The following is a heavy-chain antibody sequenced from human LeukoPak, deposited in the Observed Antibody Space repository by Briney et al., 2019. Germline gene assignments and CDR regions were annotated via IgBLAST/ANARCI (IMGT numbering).Heavy chain of an antibody. CDR2: INHSGST. CDR3: ARTRIFDGSYYYCYYMDV. D-gene: IGHD3-3*01. Sequence: SETLSLTCAVYGGSFSGYYWSWIRQPPGKGLEWIGEINHSGSTNYNPSLKSRVTISVDTSKNQFSLKLSSVTAADTAVYYCARTRIFDGSYYYCYYMDVWGKGTTVTVSS. J-gene: IGHJ6*03. V-gene: IGHV4-34*01. CDR1: GGSFSGYY.